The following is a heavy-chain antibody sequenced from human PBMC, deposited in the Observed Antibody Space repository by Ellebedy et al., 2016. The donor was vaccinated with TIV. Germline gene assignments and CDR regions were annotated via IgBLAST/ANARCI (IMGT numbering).Heavy chain of an antibody. Sequence: GESLKISCAASGFTFSSHDMHWVRQGTGKGLEWVSAIGSAGDTYYSGSVKARFTISRENGKNSVYLQMNSLRAEDTAVYYCARASAGLDYWGQGTLVTVSS. CDR2: IGSAGDT. CDR1: GFTFSSHD. J-gene: IGHJ4*02. CDR3: ARASAGLDY. V-gene: IGHV3-13*01. D-gene: IGHD6-13*01.